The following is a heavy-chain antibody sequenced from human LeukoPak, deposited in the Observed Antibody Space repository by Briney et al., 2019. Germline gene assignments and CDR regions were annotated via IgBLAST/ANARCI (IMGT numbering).Heavy chain of an antibody. D-gene: IGHD1-26*01. CDR2: ISGSGGTT. Sequence: PGGSLRLSCAASGFTFSSYAMHWVRQAPGKGLEWVSAISGSGGTTYYADSVKGRFTISRDNSKNTLYLEMNSLRAEDTAVYYCAKNPSLGTYYRFDSWGQGTLVTVSS. CDR1: GFTFSSYA. V-gene: IGHV3-23*01. CDR3: AKNPSLGTYYRFDS. J-gene: IGHJ5*01.